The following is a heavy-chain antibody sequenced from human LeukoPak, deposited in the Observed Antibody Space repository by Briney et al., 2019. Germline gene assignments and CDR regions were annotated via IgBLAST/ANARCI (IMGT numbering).Heavy chain of an antibody. J-gene: IGHJ4*02. D-gene: IGHD3-10*01. V-gene: IGHV4-39*07. CDR2: IYYSGST. CDR1: GGSISSSSYY. Sequence: SETLSLTCTVSGGSISSSSYYWGWIRQPPGKGLEWIGSIYYSGSTYYNPSLKSRVTISVDTSKNQFSLKLSSVTAADTAVYYCARSPWFGELLDYYFDYWGQGTLVTVSS. CDR3: ARSPWFGELLDYYFDY.